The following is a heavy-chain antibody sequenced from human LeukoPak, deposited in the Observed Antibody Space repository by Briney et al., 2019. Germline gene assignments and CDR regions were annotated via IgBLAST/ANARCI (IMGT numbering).Heavy chain of an antibody. CDR1: GGTFSSYA. CDR3: ARGVWFGELLPYNWFDP. J-gene: IGHJ5*02. CDR2: IIPIFGTA. D-gene: IGHD3-10*01. V-gene: IGHV1-69*05. Sequence: SVKVSCKASGGTFSSYAISWVRQAPGQGLEWMGGIIPIFGTANYAQKFQGRVTITTDESTSTAYMEMSSLRSEDTAVYYCARGVWFGELLPYNWFDPWGQGTLVTVSS.